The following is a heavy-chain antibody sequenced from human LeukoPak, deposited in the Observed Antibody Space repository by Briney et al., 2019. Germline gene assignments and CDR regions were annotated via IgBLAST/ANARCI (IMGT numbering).Heavy chain of an antibody. J-gene: IGHJ4*02. CDR2: IYYSGST. CDR1: GGSISSGTYY. D-gene: IGHD3-22*01. CDR3: ARGGRHYDSSPFDY. Sequence: PSETLSLTCTVSGGSISSGTYYWNWIRQPPGKGLEWIGYIYYSGSTNYNPSLKSRVTISVDTSKNQFSLKLSSVTAADTAVYYCARGGRHYDSSPFDYWGQGTLVTVSS. V-gene: IGHV4-61*01.